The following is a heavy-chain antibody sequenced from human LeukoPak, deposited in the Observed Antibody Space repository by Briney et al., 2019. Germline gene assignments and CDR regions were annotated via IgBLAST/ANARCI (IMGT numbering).Heavy chain of an antibody. V-gene: IGHV4-39*01. Sequence: SEALSLTCTVSGGSISNNNYYWAWIRQPPGKGLECIGSIYYSGSPYYNPSLKSRVTISVDTSKNQFSLRLGSVTAADTAVYYCATWRTAKTGFDYWGQGTLVTVSS. D-gene: IGHD1-1*01. J-gene: IGHJ4*02. CDR1: GGSISNNNYY. CDR2: IYYSGSP. CDR3: ATWRTAKTGFDY.